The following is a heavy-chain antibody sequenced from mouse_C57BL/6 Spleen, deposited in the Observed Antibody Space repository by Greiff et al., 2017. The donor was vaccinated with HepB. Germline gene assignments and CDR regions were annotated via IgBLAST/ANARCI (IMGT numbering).Heavy chain of an antibody. D-gene: IGHD1-1*01. V-gene: IGHV3-6*01. CDR3: ARRGGYYGSSSYWYFDV. Sequence: VQLKESGPGLVKPSQSLSLTCSVTGYSITSGYYWNWIRQFPGNKLEWMGYISYDGSNNYNPSLKNRISITRDTSKNQFFLKLNSVTTEDTATYYCARRGGYYGSSSYWYFDVWGTGTTVTVSS. CDR2: ISYDGSN. J-gene: IGHJ1*03. CDR1: GYSITSGYY.